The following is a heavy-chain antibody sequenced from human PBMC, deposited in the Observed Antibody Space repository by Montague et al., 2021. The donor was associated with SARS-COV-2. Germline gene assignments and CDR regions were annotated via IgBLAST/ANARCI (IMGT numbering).Heavy chain of an antibody. V-gene: IGHV3-30-3*01. Sequence: SLRLSCAASGFTFSSYAMHWVRQAPGKGLEWVAVISYDGSNKYYADSVKGRFTISRDNSKNTLYLQMNSLRVEDTAVYYCARDPPYFDSGGFLDYWGQGTLVTVSS. CDR2: ISYDGSNK. CDR1: GFTFSSYA. D-gene: IGHD3-9*01. J-gene: IGHJ4*02. CDR3: ARDPPYFDSGGFLDY.